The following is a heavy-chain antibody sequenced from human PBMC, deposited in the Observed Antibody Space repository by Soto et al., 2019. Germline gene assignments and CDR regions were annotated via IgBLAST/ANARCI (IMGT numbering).Heavy chain of an antibody. J-gene: IGHJ4*02. CDR2: TGISGRTT. D-gene: IGHD1-20*01. Sequence: GESLKISCAASGFTITSSAMSWVRQAPGKGLEWVSTTGISGRTTYYADSVKGRFTVSRDDSKNTLDLQMSSLRAEDTAVYYCATVHNTSRSFDYWGQGTPVTVSS. V-gene: IGHV3-23*01. CDR1: GFTITSSA. CDR3: ATVHNTSRSFDY.